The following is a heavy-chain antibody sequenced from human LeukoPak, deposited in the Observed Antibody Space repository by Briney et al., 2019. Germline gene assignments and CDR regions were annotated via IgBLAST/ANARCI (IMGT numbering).Heavy chain of an antibody. CDR3: ARSGFDSYEMFGY. CDR2: INPNSGGT. D-gene: IGHD5-18*01. CDR1: GYTFTGYY. J-gene: IGHJ4*02. V-gene: IGHV1-2*06. Sequence: ASVKDSCKASGYTFTGYYMHWVRQAPGQGLEWMGRINPNSGGTNYAQKFQGRVTVTRDTSISTAYMELSRRRSDDTAVYYCARSGFDSYEMFGYWGQGTLVTVSS.